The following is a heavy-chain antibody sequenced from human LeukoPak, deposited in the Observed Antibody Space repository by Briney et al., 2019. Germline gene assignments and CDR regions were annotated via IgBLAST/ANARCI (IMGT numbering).Heavy chain of an antibody. J-gene: IGHJ4*02. CDR1: GGSISSYY. Sequence: SETLSLTCTVSGGSISSYYWSWIRQPPGKGLEWIGYIYHSGSTYYNPSLKSRVTISVDRSKNQFSLKLSSVTAADTAVYYCARGYSYGGVDYWGQGTLVTVSS. CDR2: IYHSGST. CDR3: ARGYSYGGVDY. V-gene: IGHV4-59*12. D-gene: IGHD5-18*01.